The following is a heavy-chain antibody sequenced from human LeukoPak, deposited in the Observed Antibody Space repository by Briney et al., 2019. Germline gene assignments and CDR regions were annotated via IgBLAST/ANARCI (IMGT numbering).Heavy chain of an antibody. J-gene: IGHJ4*02. CDR3: ARAVSGRFDY. D-gene: IGHD6-19*01. CDR2: INHSGST. Sequence: SETLSLTCAVYGGSFSGYYWSWIRQPPGKGLEWIGEINHSGSTNYNPSLKGRVTISVDTSKNQFSLKLSSVTAADTAIYYCARAVSGRFDYWGQGTLVTVSS. CDR1: GGSFSGYY. V-gene: IGHV4-34*01.